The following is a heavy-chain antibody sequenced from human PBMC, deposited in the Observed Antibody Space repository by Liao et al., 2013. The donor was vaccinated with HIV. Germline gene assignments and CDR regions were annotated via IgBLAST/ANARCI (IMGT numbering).Heavy chain of an antibody. V-gene: IGHV4-34*02. CDR1: DGSFRGYY. J-gene: IGHJ4*02. CDR3: ARGRPLNSWSGYLNY. Sequence: QVRLRQWGAGLLKPSETLSLTCAVYDGSFRGYYWSWIRQSPGKGLEWIGEINSDGRTNLNPSLKTRVTVSVDTSNYQVFLQLRSVTAADTAVYYCARGRPLNSWSGYLNYWGQGTLVTVSS. D-gene: IGHD3-3*01. CDR2: INSDGRT.